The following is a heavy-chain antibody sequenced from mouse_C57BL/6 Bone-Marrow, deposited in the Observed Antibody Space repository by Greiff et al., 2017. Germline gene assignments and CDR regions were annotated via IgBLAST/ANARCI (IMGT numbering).Heavy chain of an antibody. CDR3: ARKGTTVLYYYAMDY. Sequence: VQLQESGPGLVQPSQSLSITCTVSGFSLTSYGVHWVRQSPGKGLEWLGVIWSGGSTDYNAAFISRLSISKDNSKSQVFFKMNSLQADDTAIYXCARKGTTVLYYYAMDYWGQGTSVTVSS. CDR2: IWSGGST. CDR1: GFSLTSYG. V-gene: IGHV2-2*01. D-gene: IGHD1-1*01. J-gene: IGHJ4*01.